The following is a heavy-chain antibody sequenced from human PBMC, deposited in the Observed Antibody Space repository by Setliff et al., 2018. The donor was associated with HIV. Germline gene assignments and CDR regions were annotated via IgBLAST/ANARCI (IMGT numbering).Heavy chain of an antibody. Sequence: GGSLRLSCAASGFTFSSSAMSWVRQAPGKGLEWVSSISSSSDNIYYADSVKGRFTISRDNAKNSLYLQMSSLRAEDTAVYYCHSGYDTEEQSYFDYWGQGTLVTVSS. D-gene: IGHD3-3*01. CDR3: HSGYDTEEQSYFDY. V-gene: IGHV3-21*01. CDR2: ISSSSDNI. CDR1: GFTFSSSA. J-gene: IGHJ4*02.